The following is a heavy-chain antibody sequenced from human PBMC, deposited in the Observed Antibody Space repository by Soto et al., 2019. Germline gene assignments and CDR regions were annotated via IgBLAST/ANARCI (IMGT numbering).Heavy chain of an antibody. CDR2: ISYDGSNK. J-gene: IGHJ4*02. Sequence: PGGSLRLSCAASGFTFSSYGMHWVRQAPGKGLEWVAVISYDGSNKYYADSVKGRFTISRDNSKNTLYLQMNSLRAEDTAVYYCASREGYSGYDWRFDYWGQGTLVTVSS. D-gene: IGHD5-12*01. CDR1: GFTFSSYG. V-gene: IGHV3-30*03. CDR3: ASREGYSGYDWRFDY.